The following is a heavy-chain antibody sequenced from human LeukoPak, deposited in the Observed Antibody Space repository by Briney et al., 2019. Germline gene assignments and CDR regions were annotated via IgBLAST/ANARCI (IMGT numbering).Heavy chain of an antibody. Sequence: ASETLSLTCTVSGGSISPYHWSWIRQTPGKGLEWIGYILYSGTTTNYNPSLKSRVTISVDTSKNQFSLKLSSVTAADTAVYYCARVGDWNDLVYWGQGTLVTVSS. V-gene: IGHV4-59*01. CDR1: GGSISPYH. CDR3: ARVGDWNDLVY. D-gene: IGHD1-1*01. CDR2: ILYSGTTT. J-gene: IGHJ4*02.